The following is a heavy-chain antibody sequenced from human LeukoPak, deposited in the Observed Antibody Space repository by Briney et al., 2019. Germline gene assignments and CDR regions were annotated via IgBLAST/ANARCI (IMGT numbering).Heavy chain of an antibody. J-gene: IGHJ4*02. CDR3: AKEGGYSGSYLDY. CDR2: FSGSGGST. V-gene: IGHV3-23*01. D-gene: IGHD1-26*01. Sequence: GGSLRLSCAASGFTFSSYAMSWVRQAPGKGLEWVSVFSGSGGSTYYTDSVKGRFTISRDNSKNTLYLQMNSLRAEDTAVYYCAKEGGYSGSYLDYWGQGTLVTVSS. CDR1: GFTFSSYA.